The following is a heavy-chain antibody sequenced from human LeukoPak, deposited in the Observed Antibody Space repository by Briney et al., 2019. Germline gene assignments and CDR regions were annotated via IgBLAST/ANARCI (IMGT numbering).Heavy chain of an antibody. CDR2: IYYSGST. V-gene: IGHV4-39*07. CDR3: ASEPTYYYDSSGYYYSFDY. CDR1: GGSISSSSYY. J-gene: IGHJ4*02. Sequence: SETLSLTCTVSGGSISSSSYYWGWIRQPPGKGLEWIGSIYYSGSTYYNPSLKSRVTISVDTSKNQFSLKLSSVTAADTAVYYCASEPTYYYDSSGYYYSFDYWGQGTLVTVSS. D-gene: IGHD3-22*01.